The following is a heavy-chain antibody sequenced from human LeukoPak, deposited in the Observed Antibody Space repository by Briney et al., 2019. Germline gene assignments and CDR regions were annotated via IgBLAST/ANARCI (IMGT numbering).Heavy chain of an antibody. V-gene: IGHV1-18*01. D-gene: IGHD2-15*01. J-gene: IGHJ6*02. Sequence: ASVKVSCKASGYIFTSYGISWVRQAPGQGLEWMGWISAYNGNTNYAQKLQGRVTMTTDTSTSTAYMELRSLRSDDTAVYYCARQDCSGGSCYPGPNGMDVWGQGTTVTVSS. CDR2: ISAYNGNT. CDR1: GYIFTSYG. CDR3: ARQDCSGGSCYPGPNGMDV.